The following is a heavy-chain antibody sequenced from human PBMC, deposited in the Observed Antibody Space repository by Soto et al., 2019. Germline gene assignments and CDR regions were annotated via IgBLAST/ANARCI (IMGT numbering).Heavy chain of an antibody. J-gene: IGHJ4*02. CDR3: ARDPGYSLGMN. V-gene: IGHV1-3*01. CDR1: GYTFTSYA. CDR2: INAGNGNT. Sequence: EASVKVSCKASGYTFTSYAMLWVRQAPGQRLEWMGWINAGNGNTKYSQKFQGRVTITRDTSASTAYMELSSLRSEDTAVYYCARDPGYSLGMNLGQGTLVTVAS. D-gene: IGHD5-18*01.